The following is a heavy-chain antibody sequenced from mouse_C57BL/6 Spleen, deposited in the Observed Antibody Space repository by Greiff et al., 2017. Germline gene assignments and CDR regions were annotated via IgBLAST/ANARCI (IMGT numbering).Heavy chain of an antibody. CDR2: IYPGRGST. CDR3: ARCRGLRRNYDMDV. Sequence: VQLQQSGPELVKPGASVKISCKASGYTLTDYYINWVKQRPGQGLEWIGWIYPGRGSTYYTAKFKGKDTLTVYKSSSTAYMLLSSLTSEDSAVYFCARCRGLRRNYDMDVWGQGTSVTVSS. V-gene: IGHV1-75*01. D-gene: IGHD2-4*01. CDR1: GYTLTDYY. J-gene: IGHJ4*01.